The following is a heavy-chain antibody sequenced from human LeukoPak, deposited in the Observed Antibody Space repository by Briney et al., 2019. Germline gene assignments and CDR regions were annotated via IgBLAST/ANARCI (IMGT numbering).Heavy chain of an antibody. Sequence: PGGSLRLSCAASGFTFSSYAMHWVRQAPGKGLEWVAFISYDGGDKYYADSVKGRFTIPRDNSKNTLFLQMNSLRAEDTAVYYCARENWNFHFDYWGQGTLVTVSS. D-gene: IGHD1-7*01. J-gene: IGHJ4*02. CDR1: GFTFSSYA. V-gene: IGHV3-30*01. CDR3: ARENWNFHFDY. CDR2: ISYDGGDK.